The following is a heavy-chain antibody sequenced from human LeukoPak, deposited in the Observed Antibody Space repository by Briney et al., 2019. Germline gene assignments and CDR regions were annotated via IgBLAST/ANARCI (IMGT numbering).Heavy chain of an antibody. J-gene: IGHJ4*02. CDR1: GYSFTNYW. D-gene: IGHD6-13*01. V-gene: IGHV5-51*01. CDR3: ARLLGSSHQNNLDY. Sequence: PGESLKISCKGSGYSFTNYWIGWVRQMPGKGLEWMGIISPDGSDTRYSPSFQGQVTISADKSISTAYLQWSSLKASDTAMYYCARLLGSSHQNNLDYWGQGTLVTVSS. CDR2: ISPDGSDT.